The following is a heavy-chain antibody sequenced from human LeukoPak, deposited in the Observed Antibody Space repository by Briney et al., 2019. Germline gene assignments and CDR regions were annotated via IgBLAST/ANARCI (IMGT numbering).Heavy chain of an antibody. CDR1: GFTFSSYA. V-gene: IGHV3-23*01. D-gene: IGHD3-3*01. CDR3: AKSDFWSGYGDY. CDR2: ISGSGGST. J-gene: IGHJ4*02. Sequence: GGSLRLSCAASGFTFSSYAMSWVRQALGKGLEWVSAISGSGGSTYYADSVKGRFTISRDNSKNTLYLQMNSLRAEDTAVYYCAKSDFWSGYGDYWGQGTLVTVSS.